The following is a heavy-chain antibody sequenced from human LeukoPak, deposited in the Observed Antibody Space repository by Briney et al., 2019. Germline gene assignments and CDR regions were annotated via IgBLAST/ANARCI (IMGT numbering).Heavy chain of an antibody. CDR2: ISGSGGST. V-gene: IGHV3-23*01. D-gene: IGHD6-6*01. CDR1: GFTFSSYA. J-gene: IGHJ4*02. Sequence: GGSLRLSCAASGFTFSSYAMSWVRQAPGKGLEWVSPISGSGGSTYYADSVKGRFTISRDNSKNTLYLQMNSLRAEDTAVYYCAKVRTYSSWSGDYFDYWGQGTLVTVSS. CDR3: AKVRTYSSWSGDYFDY.